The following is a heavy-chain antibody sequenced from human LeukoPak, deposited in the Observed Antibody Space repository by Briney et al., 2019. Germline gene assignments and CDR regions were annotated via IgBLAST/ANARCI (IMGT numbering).Heavy chain of an antibody. V-gene: IGHV1-18*01. D-gene: IGHD6-13*01. Sequence: ASVKVSCKASGYTFTSYGISWVRQAPGQGLEWMGWISAYNGNTNYAQKLQGRVTITADKSTSTAYMELSSLRSEDTAVYYCASLSGYSSSWYFWYYYYYMDVWGKGTTVTVSS. J-gene: IGHJ6*03. CDR1: GYTFTSYG. CDR2: ISAYNGNT. CDR3: ASLSGYSSSWYFWYYYYYMDV.